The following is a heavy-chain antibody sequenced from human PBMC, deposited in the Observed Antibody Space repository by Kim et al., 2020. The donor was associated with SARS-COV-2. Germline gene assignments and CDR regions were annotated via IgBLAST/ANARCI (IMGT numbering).Heavy chain of an antibody. D-gene: IGHD2-21*01. CDR1: GYTFTSSA. CDR2: INAGSGNT. J-gene: IGHJ6*02. Sequence: ASVKVSCKASGYTFTSSAMHWLRQAPGQRLEWVGWINAGSGNTIYSQKFQGRVTITRDTSASTAYMELSSLRSEDTAVYYCARVYRATEGESYYNGMDVWGQGTTVTVSS. CDR3: ARVYRATEGESYYNGMDV. V-gene: IGHV1-3*01.